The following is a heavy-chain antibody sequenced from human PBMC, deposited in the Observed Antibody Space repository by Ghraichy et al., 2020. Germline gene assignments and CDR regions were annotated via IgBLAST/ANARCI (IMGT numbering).Heavy chain of an antibody. CDR1: GGSISSGGYY. D-gene: IGHD3-10*01. CDR3: ARLSGSYYTTPFPEWFDP. J-gene: IGHJ5*02. Sequence: SQTLSLTCTVSGGSISSGGYYWSWIRQHPGKGLEWIGYIYYSGSTYYNPSLKSRVTISVDTSKNQFSLKLSSVTAADTAVYYCARLSGSYYTTPFPEWFDPWGQGTLVTVSS. V-gene: IGHV4-31*03. CDR2: IYYSGST.